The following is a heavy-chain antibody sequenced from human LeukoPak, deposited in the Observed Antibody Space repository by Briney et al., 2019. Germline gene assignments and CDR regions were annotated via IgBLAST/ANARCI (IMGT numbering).Heavy chain of an antibody. CDR3: ARHVAAGTYYYYYMDV. Sequence: SETLSLTCTVSGVSISSYYWSWIRQPPGKGLEWIGYIYTSGSTNYNPSLKSRVTISVDTSKNQFSLKLSSVTAADTAVYYCARHVAAGTYYYYYMDVWGKGTTVTVSS. D-gene: IGHD6-13*01. CDR1: GVSISSYY. CDR2: IYTSGST. J-gene: IGHJ6*03. V-gene: IGHV4-4*09.